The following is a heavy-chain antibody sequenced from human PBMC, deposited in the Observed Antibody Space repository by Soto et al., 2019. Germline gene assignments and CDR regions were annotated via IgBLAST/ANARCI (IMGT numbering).Heavy chain of an antibody. D-gene: IGHD3-3*01. CDR1: GGTFGTHT. J-gene: IGHJ6*03. Sequence: GASVKVCCKASGGTFGTHTISWMRKAPGQGLEWVGRIIPILELVNYAPRFQGRVTISADTFTGTAYMELSSLRSDDTAVYYCARLTIFGVVTAVAMDVWGKGTKVP. CDR2: IIPILELV. CDR3: ARLTIFGVVTAVAMDV. V-gene: IGHV1-69*02.